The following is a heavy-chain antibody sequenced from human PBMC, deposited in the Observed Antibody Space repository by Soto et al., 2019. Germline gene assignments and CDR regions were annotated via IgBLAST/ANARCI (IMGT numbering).Heavy chain of an antibody. Sequence: ASVKVSCKASGYTFTGYYMHWVRQAPGQGLDWMGWINPNSGGTNYAQKFQGWVTMTRDTSISTAYMELSRLRSDDTAVYYCARGHGSSGSHSYYYYGMDVWGQGTTDTVSS. CDR1: GYTFTGYY. CDR2: INPNSGGT. D-gene: IGHD1-26*01. V-gene: IGHV1-2*04. CDR3: ARGHGSSGSHSYYYYGMDV. J-gene: IGHJ6*02.